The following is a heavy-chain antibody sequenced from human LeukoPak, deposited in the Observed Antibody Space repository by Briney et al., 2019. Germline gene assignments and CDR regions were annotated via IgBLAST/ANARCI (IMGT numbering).Heavy chain of an antibody. D-gene: IGHD5-18*01. V-gene: IGHV4-39*07. CDR3: ARIKSYGYVRYWFDP. J-gene: IGHJ5*02. CDR1: GGSISSSSYY. CDR2: IYYSGST. Sequence: SETLSLTCTVSGGSISSSSYYWGWIRQPPGKGLEWIGSIYYSGSTNYNPSLKSRVTISVDTSKNQFSLKLSSVTAADTAVYYCARIKSYGYVRYWFDPWGQGTLVTVSS.